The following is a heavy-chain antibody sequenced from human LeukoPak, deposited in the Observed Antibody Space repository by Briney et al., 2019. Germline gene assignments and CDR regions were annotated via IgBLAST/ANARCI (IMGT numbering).Heavy chain of an antibody. D-gene: IGHD3-16*01. V-gene: IGHV3-48*03. CDR3: VSVGLVY. CDR2: ISGSAATI. CDR1: GFTFNSYA. Sequence: GGSLRLSCTASGFTFNSYAMNWVRQAPGKGLEWLSHISGSAATIYYADSVKGRFIISRDNAKNSLYLQMASLRAEDTAIYYCVSVGLVYWGQGTLVTVSS. J-gene: IGHJ4*02.